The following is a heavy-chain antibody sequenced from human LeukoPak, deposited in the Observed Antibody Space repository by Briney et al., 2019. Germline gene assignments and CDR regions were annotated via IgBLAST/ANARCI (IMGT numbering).Heavy chain of an antibody. CDR2: TYYRSKWYN. Sequence: SQTLSPTCAISGDSVSSNSAAWNWIRQSPSRGLEWLGRTYYRSKWYNDYAVSVKSRITINPDTSKNQFSLQLNSVTPEDTAVYYCARVLSSSWYRRFDPWGQGTLVTVSS. CDR1: GDSVSSNSAA. V-gene: IGHV6-1*01. J-gene: IGHJ5*02. D-gene: IGHD6-13*01. CDR3: ARVLSSSWYRRFDP.